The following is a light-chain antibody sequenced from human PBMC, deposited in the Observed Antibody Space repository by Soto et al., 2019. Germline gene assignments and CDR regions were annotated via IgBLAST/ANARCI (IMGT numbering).Light chain of an antibody. Sequence: EIVLTQSPGTLSLSPGSSSTLSCRASQSVSNNYLAWYQQKPGQAPRLLIYGASNRATGIPDRFSGSGSGTDFTLTISRLEPEEFAVYYCQQYGSSGTFGQWTKVEIK. J-gene: IGKJ1*01. V-gene: IGKV3-20*01. CDR1: QSVSNNY. CDR3: QQYGSSGT. CDR2: GAS.